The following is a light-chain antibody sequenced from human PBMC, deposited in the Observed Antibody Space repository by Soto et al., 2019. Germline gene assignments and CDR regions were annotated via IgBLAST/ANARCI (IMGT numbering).Light chain of an antibody. J-gene: IGKJ1*01. CDR1: QTISSW. CDR3: QQYNSYSQT. V-gene: IGKV1-5*03. Sequence: IQMTHSPSTLSESVGDRVTTTSRASQTISSWLAWYQQKPGKAPKFLIYKASTLKSGVPSRFSGSLSGTEFTLTISSLQTDDFATYYCQQYNSYSQTFGQGTKVDI. CDR2: KAS.